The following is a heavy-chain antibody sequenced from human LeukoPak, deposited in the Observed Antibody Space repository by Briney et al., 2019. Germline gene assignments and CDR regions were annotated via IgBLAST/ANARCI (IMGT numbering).Heavy chain of an antibody. CDR1: GYTFTSYG. J-gene: IGHJ4*02. CDR3: ATAEAWWVAATS. D-gene: IGHD2-15*01. Sequence: GASVNVSCKASGYTFTSYGISWVRQAPGQGLEWMGWISAYNGNTNYAQKLQGRVTITTDTSTRTAYMELRSLRSDDTAVYYCATAEAWWVAATSGGQGTLVTVSS. CDR2: ISAYNGNT. V-gene: IGHV1-18*01.